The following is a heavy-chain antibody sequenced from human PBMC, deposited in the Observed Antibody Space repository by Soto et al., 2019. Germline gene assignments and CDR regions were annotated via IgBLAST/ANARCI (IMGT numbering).Heavy chain of an antibody. D-gene: IGHD3-3*01. CDR1: GGSISSSNW. Sequence: SETLSLTCAVSGGSISSSNWWSWVRQPPGKGLEWIGEIYHSGSTNYNPSLKSRVTIPVDKSKNQFSLKLSSVTAADTAVYYCAREKPAYYDFWSGYPPRGFDPWGQGTLVTVSS. CDR3: AREKPAYYDFWSGYPPRGFDP. CDR2: IYHSGST. J-gene: IGHJ5*02. V-gene: IGHV4-4*02.